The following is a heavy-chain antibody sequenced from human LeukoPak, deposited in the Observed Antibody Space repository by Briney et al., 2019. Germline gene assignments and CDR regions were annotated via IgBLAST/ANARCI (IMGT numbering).Heavy chain of an antibody. V-gene: IGHV3-20*04. Sequence: GGSLRLSCVGSGFSFDDYGMNWVRQAPGKGPEWVSGINFNSASTVYAESVRGRFTISRDNAKNSLYLQMTSLRVEDTALYYCARDVGFTGQNYHYYMNVWGEGTTVIVSS. CDR1: GFSFDDYG. CDR2: INFNSAST. D-gene: IGHD3-16*01. J-gene: IGHJ6*03. CDR3: ARDVGFTGQNYHYYMNV.